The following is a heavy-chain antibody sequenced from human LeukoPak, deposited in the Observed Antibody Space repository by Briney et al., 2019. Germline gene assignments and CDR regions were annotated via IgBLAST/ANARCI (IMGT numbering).Heavy chain of an antibody. CDR2: IYYSGST. V-gene: IGHV4-30-4*01. CDR3: ARGDDYVWGTFNDY. J-gene: IGHJ4*02. Sequence: SETLSLTCTVSGGSISGGDYYWSWIRQPPGKGLEWIGYIYYSGSTYYNPSLKSRVTISVDTSKNQFSLKLSSVTAADTAVYYCARGDDYVWGTFNDYWGQGTLVTVSS. CDR1: GGSISGGDYY. D-gene: IGHD3-16*01.